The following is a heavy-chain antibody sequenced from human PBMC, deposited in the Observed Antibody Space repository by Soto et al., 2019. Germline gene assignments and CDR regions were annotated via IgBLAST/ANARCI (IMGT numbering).Heavy chain of an antibody. J-gene: IGHJ3*02. CDR3: ATLRWYSSSRAFDI. CDR2: IYPGDSDT. V-gene: IGHV5-51*01. Sequence: PGESLKISCQGSGYSFTSYRIGWVRQMPGKGLEWMGIIYPGDSDTRYSPSFQGQVTISADKSISTAYLQWSSLKASDTAMYYCATLRWYSSSRAFDIWGQGTMVTVSS. D-gene: IGHD6-6*01. CDR1: GYSFTSYR.